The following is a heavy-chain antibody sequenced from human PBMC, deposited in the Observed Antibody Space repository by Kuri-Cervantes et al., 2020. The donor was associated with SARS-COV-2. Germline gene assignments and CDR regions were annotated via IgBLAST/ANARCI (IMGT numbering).Heavy chain of an antibody. CDR1: GGSISSYY. Sequence: SETLSLTCTVSGGSISSYYWSWIRQPPGKGLEWIGYIYYSGSTNYNPSLKSRVTISVDTSKNQFSLKLSSVTAADTAVYYCAPGEGYYYDSSGYYTPWGQETLVTVSS. CDR3: APGEGYYYDSSGYYTP. J-gene: IGHJ5*02. V-gene: IGHV4-59*08. CDR2: IYYSGST. D-gene: IGHD3-22*01.